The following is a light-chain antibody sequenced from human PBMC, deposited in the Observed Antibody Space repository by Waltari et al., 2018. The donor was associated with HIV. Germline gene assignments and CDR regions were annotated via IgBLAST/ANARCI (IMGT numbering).Light chain of an antibody. J-gene: IGLJ2*01. CDR1: ALPNQY. CDR2: KDS. Sequence: SYVLTQPPSVSVSPGQTARITCSGDALPNQYAHWYQQKPGQAPVMVIFKDSERPSGIPERFSGSSSGTTVTLTISGVQAADEAVYHCHSVDTTGPIFGGGTKLTVL. CDR3: HSVDTTGPI. V-gene: IGLV3-25*03.